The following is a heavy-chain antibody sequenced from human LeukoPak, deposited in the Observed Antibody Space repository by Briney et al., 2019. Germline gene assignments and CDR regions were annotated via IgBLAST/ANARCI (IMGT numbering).Heavy chain of an antibody. D-gene: IGHD3-22*01. V-gene: IGHV4-59*01. CDR3: ARDRYYYDSSGYNYYYYMDV. Sequence: SETLSLTCTVSGGSISSYYWSWIRQPPGKGLEWIGYIYYSGSTNYNPSLKSRVTISVDTSKNQFSLKLSSVTAADTAVYYCARDRYYYDSSGYNYYYYMDVWGKGTTVTVSS. CDR1: GGSISSYY. J-gene: IGHJ6*03. CDR2: IYYSGST.